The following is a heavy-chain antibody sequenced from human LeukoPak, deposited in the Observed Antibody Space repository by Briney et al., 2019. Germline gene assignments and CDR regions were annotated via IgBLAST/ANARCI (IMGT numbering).Heavy chain of an antibody. J-gene: IGHJ4*02. CDR1: GGSFSSYA. Sequence: ASVKVSCKASGGSFSSYAFSWVRQAPGQRLEWMGGIIPIFGTANYAQKFQGRVAITTDESTSTAYMELSSLRSEDTAMYYCAAFVGIGYYFDYWGQGTLVTVSS. CDR3: AAFVGIGYYFDY. D-gene: IGHD6-13*01. CDR2: IIPIFGTA. V-gene: IGHV1-69*05.